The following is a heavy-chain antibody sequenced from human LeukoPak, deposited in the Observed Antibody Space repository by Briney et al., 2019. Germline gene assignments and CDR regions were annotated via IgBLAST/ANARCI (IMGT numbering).Heavy chain of an antibody. J-gene: IGHJ4*02. CDR3: AREPLDGEGATIFDF. CDR1: GYTFSSYD. D-gene: IGHD1-26*01. CDR2: MNPNSGNT. V-gene: IGHV1-8*01. Sequence: GASVTVSCTTSGYTFSSYDINWVRQATGQGPEWMGWMNPNSGNTGYAQNFQGRVTMTRNPSISTAYMELSSLRSEDTAVYYCAREPLDGEGATIFDFWGQGTLVTVSS.